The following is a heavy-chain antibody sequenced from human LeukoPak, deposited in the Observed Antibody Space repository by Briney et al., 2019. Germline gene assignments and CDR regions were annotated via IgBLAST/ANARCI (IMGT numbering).Heavy chain of an antibody. CDR1: GVTLSNYA. CDR2: ISSSGSGGNT. Sequence: GGSLRLSCVASGVTLSNYAMSWARQAPGKGLEWVSGISSSGSGGNTYYADSVKGRFTISRDNSKNTLYLQMNSLRAEDTAVYYCVKYATKTGWYYFDYWGQGTLVTVSS. CDR3: VKYATKTGWYYFDY. J-gene: IGHJ4*02. V-gene: IGHV3-23*01. D-gene: IGHD6-19*01.